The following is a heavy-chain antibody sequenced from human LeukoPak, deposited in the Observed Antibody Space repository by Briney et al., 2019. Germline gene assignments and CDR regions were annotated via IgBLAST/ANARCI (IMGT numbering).Heavy chain of an antibody. CDR2: VYYTGRN. CDR1: DGSTTGYY. Sequence: PSETLSLTCSVSDGSTTGYYWSWIRQPPGKGLEWIAYVYYTGRNLYNPSLESRVTISVDTSKTQFSLTVTSVTAADTAVYYCARHMSVSYDAFDLWGRGTTVTVSS. V-gene: IGHV4-59*08. CDR3: ARHMSVSYDAFDL. J-gene: IGHJ3*01. D-gene: IGHD3-10*01.